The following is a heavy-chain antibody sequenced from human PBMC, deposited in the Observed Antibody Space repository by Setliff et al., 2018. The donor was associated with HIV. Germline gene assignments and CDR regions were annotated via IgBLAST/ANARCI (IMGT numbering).Heavy chain of an antibody. Sequence: SETLSLTCSVSHGSIFGDYWSWVRQSPGKGLEWIGSIYYSDSINYNPSLKSRVTISVDTSKNQFSLKLTSVTAADTAVYYCARGHCSGTNCYGVDYYGMDVWGQGTTVTVSS. J-gene: IGHJ6*02. D-gene: IGHD2-2*01. CDR3: ARGHCSGTNCYGVDYYGMDV. V-gene: IGHV4-59*12. CDR1: HGSIFGDY. CDR2: IYYSDSI.